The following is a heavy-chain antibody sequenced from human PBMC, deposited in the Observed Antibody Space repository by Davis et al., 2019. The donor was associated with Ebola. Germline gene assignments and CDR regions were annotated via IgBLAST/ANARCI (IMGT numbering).Heavy chain of an antibody. Sequence: AASVKVSCKASGYTFTSYAMNWVRQAPGQGLEWMGGIIPIFGTANYAQKFQGRVTITADESTSTAYMELSSLRSEDTAVYYCARAPRLYDSSGHQDYWGQGTLVTVSS. CDR3: ARAPRLYDSSGHQDY. V-gene: IGHV1-69*13. CDR2: IIPIFGTA. D-gene: IGHD3-22*01. J-gene: IGHJ4*02. CDR1: GYTFTSYA.